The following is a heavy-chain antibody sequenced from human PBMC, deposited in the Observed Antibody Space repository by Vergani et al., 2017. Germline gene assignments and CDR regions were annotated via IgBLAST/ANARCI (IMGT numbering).Heavy chain of an antibody. CDR3: GKVIYGSGSYYPVGSVAAIDY. J-gene: IGHJ4*02. Sequence: QVQLVQSGAEVKKPGSSVKVSCKASGGTFSSYAISWVRQAPGQGLEWMGGIIPIFGTANYAQKFQGRVTITADESTRTAYMERSSLRSEDTAVYYCGKVIYGSGSYYPVGSVAAIDYWGQGTLVTVSS. CDR1: GGTFSSYA. CDR2: IIPIFGTA. V-gene: IGHV1-69*01. D-gene: IGHD3-10*01.